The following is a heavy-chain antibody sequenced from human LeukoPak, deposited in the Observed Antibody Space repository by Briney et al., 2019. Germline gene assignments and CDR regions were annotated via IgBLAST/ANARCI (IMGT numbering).Heavy chain of an antibody. CDR2: IYYSGST. CDR1: GGSISSSSYY. V-gene: IGHV4-39*07. CDR3: ARVATLMVYANNWFDP. D-gene: IGHD2-8*01. J-gene: IGHJ5*02. Sequence: SETLSLTCTVSGGSISSSSYYWGWIRQPPGTGLEWIGSIYYSGSTYYNPSLKSRVTISVDTSKNQFSLKLSSVTAADTAVYYCARVATLMVYANNWFDPWGQGTLVTVSP.